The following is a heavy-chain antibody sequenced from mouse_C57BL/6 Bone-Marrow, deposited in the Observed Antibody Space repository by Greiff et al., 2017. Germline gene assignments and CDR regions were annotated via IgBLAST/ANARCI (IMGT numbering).Heavy chain of an antibody. CDR2: IDPANGDT. J-gene: IGHJ2*01. CDR1: GFNIKDDY. Sequence: VQLQQSGAELVRPGASVKLSCTASGFNIKDDYMHWVKQRPEQGLEWIGWIDPANGDTEYASKFQGKATITADTSSTTAYLQLSSLTAEDTAVYYGTSYYGSSPCDYWVQGTTLTVSS. D-gene: IGHD1-1*01. V-gene: IGHV14-4*01. CDR3: TSYYGSSPCDY.